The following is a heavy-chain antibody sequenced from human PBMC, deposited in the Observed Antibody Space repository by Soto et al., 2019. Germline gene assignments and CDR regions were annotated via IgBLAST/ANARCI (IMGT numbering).Heavy chain of an antibody. D-gene: IGHD5-18*01. CDR1: GGSISSSSYY. CDR3: ARSSRSGYSYFFDY. J-gene: IGHJ4*02. V-gene: IGHV4-39*01. Sequence: SETLSLTCTVSGGSISSSSYYWGWIRQPPGKGLEWIGSIYYSGSTYYNPSLKSRVTISVDTSKNQFSLKLSSVTAADTAVYYCARSSRSGYSYFFDYWGQGTLVTVSS. CDR2: IYYSGST.